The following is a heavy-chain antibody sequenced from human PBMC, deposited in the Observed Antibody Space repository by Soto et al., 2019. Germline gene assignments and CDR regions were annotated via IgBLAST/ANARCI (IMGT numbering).Heavy chain of an antibody. CDR3: AGGYCSGGSCYRYYYYGMDV. CDR1: GGSISSSSYY. CDR2: IYYSGST. D-gene: IGHD2-15*01. Sequence: QLQLQESGPGLVKPSETLSLTCTVSGGSISSSSYYWGWIRQPPGKGVEWIGSIYYSGSTSYNTSLKSRVTISVDTSKNQFSQKLSSVTAADTAVYYCAGGYCSGGSCYRYYYYGMDVWGQGTTVTVSS. J-gene: IGHJ6*02. V-gene: IGHV4-39*01.